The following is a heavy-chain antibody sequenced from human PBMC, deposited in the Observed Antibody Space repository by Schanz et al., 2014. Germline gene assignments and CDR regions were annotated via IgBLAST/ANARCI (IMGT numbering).Heavy chain of an antibody. D-gene: IGHD4-17*01. CDR3: AKDMHKDYGGKPQAFDI. J-gene: IGHJ3*02. Sequence: QVQLVESGGGVVQPGRSLRLSCVASGFTLTSYALTWVRQAPGKGLEWVAIISYDGRHKNYADSVKGRFTISRDNSKNTLHLQMNSLRVEDTALYYCAKDMHKDYGGKPQAFDIWGQGTMVTVSS. V-gene: IGHV3-30*18. CDR2: ISYDGRHK. CDR1: GFTLTSYA.